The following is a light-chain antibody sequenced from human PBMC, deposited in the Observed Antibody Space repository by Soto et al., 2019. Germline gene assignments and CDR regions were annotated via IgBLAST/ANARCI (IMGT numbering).Light chain of an antibody. Sequence: EIVLTQSPGTLSLSPGERATLSCRASQSVSSSYFAWYQQKPGQAPRLLIYGASSRATGIPARFSGSGSGTDFTLTISRLEPEDFAVYYCQQYGSSPQTFGQGTKLEIK. CDR2: GAS. J-gene: IGKJ2*01. CDR3: QQYGSSPQT. V-gene: IGKV3-20*01. CDR1: QSVSSSY.